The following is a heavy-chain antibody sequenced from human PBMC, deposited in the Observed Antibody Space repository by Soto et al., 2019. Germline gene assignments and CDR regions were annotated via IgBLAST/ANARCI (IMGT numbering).Heavy chain of an antibody. V-gene: IGHV1-8*01. CDR3: ARGRNYGSGSTIDYYTDV. CDR2: MNPSSGNT. Sequence: ASVKVSCKASGYTFISYDINWVRQATGQGLEWMGWMNPSSGNTGYAQKFQGRVTMTRNTSISTAYMDLSGLKSEDTAVYYCARGRNYGSGSTIDYYTDVWGKGTTVTVSS. J-gene: IGHJ6*03. D-gene: IGHD3-10*01. CDR1: GYTFISYD.